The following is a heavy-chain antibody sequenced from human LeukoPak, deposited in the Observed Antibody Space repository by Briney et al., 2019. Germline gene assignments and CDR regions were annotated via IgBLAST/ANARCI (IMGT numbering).Heavy chain of an antibody. V-gene: IGHV4-59*01. CDR2: IYYSGST. CDR3: ARVLRFLEWLPNAFDI. CDR1: GGSISSYY. D-gene: IGHD3-3*01. Sequence: PSETLSLTCTVSGGSISSYYWSWIRQPPGKGLEWIGYIYYSGSTNYNPSLKSRVTISVDTSKNQFSLKLSSVTAADTAVYYCARVLRFLEWLPNAFDIWGQGTMVTVSS. J-gene: IGHJ3*02.